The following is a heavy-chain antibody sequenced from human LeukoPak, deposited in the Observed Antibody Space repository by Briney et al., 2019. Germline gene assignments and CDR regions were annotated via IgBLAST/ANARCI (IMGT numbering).Heavy chain of an antibody. V-gene: IGHV5-51*01. J-gene: IGHJ6*02. Sequence: GESLKISCKGSGYSFTSYWIGWVRQMPGKGLEWMGIIYPGDSDTRYSPSFQGQVTISADKSIRTAYLQWSSLKASDTAMYYCARRLASDYYYYYGMDVWGQGTTVTVSS. CDR1: GYSFTSYW. CDR2: IYPGDSDT. CDR3: ARRLASDYYYYYGMDV.